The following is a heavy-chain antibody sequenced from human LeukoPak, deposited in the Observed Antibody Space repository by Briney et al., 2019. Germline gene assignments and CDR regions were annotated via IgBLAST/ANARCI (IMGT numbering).Heavy chain of an antibody. J-gene: IGHJ3*02. CDR3: ARLIHGHYYDSSGYSTDAFDI. V-gene: IGHV4-4*09. CDR1: GGSISSYY. Sequence: SETLSLTCTVSGGSISSYYWSWIRQPPGEGLEWIGYIYTSGSTNYNPSLKSRVTISVDTSKNQFSLKLSSVTAADTAVYYCARLIHGHYYDSSGYSTDAFDIWGQGTMVTVSS. D-gene: IGHD3-22*01. CDR2: IYTSGST.